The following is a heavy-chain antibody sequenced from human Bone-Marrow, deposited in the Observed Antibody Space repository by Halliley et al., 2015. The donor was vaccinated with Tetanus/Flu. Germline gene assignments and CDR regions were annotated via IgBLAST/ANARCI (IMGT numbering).Heavy chain of an antibody. Sequence: SLRLSCAVSGFTIRTYSMNWVRQAPGKGLEWVSSISSRSAYIQYADSMEGRFTISRDNGKNSLYLQMVSLRAEDTAVYYCARQISPGIGSSRPLLDFWGQGTLVTVSS. CDR2: ISSRSAYI. J-gene: IGHJ4*02. D-gene: IGHD6-6*01. CDR1: GFTIRTYS. CDR3: ARQISPGIGSSRPLLDF. V-gene: IGHV3-21*06.